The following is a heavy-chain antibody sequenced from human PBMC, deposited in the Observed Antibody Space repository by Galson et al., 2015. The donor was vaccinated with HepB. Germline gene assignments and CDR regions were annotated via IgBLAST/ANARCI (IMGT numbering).Heavy chain of an antibody. CDR2: ISGAGGST. CDR3: ARRFSPAVLDY. CDR1: GFGFGHYA. V-gene: IGHV3-23*01. Sequence: SLRLSCAGSGFGFGHYAMSWARQAPGKGLEWLSAISGAGGSTYYANSVRGRFTIARDNSKNTLFLQMNGLRAEDTAVYYCARRFSPAVLDYRGLGTLVTVSS. J-gene: IGHJ4*02. D-gene: IGHD3-10*01.